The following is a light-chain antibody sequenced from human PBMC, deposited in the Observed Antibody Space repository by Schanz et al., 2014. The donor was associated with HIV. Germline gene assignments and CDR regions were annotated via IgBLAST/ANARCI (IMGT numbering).Light chain of an antibody. Sequence: EIVLTQSPGTLSLSPGERGTLSCRASQSVKSNFIGWYQQKPGQPPRLLIYGASIRATGIPDRFSGSGSGTDFTLTISRLEPEDFAVYYCQHYGTSYTFGQGTKLEIK. V-gene: IGKV3-20*01. CDR2: GAS. CDR3: QHYGTSYT. J-gene: IGKJ2*01. CDR1: QSVKSNF.